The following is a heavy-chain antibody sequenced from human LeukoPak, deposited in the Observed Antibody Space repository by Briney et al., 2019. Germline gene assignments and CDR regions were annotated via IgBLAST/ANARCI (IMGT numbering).Heavy chain of an antibody. CDR2: IYYSGST. Sequence: PSETLSLTCTVSSGSLSSYYWSWIRQSPGKGLEWIGYIYYSGSTDYSPPLKSRVTVSADTSKNQFSLRLSSVNAADTAIYYCARQRREYSGKSGLYYYYMDVWGKGTTVTVSS. CDR1: SGSLSSYY. D-gene: IGHD4-23*01. J-gene: IGHJ6*03. V-gene: IGHV4-59*01. CDR3: ARQRREYSGKSGLYYYYMDV.